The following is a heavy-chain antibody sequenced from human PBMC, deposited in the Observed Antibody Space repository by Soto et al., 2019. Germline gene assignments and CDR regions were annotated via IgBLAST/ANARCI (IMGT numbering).Heavy chain of an antibody. J-gene: IGHJ4*02. Sequence: QVQLVESGGGVVQPGRSLRLSCAASGFTFSSYGMHWVRQAPGKGLEWVAVIWYDGSNKYYADSVKGRFTISRDNSKNTLYLPMNSLRAEDTAVYYCARSPEQQLVSGYFDYWGQGTLVTVSS. CDR3: ARSPEQQLVSGYFDY. D-gene: IGHD6-13*01. CDR1: GFTFSSYG. CDR2: IWYDGSNK. V-gene: IGHV3-33*01.